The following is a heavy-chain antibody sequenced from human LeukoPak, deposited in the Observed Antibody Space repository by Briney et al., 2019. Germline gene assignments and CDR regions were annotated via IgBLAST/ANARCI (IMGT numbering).Heavy chain of an antibody. J-gene: IGHJ4*02. CDR1: GGTFSSYA. D-gene: IGHD3-22*01. CDR3: ARDQDYYEYYFDY. V-gene: IGHV1-69*13. Sequence: GASVKVSCKASGGTFSSYAISWVRQAPGQGLEWMGGIIPIFGTANYAQKFQGRVTITADESTSTAYMELSSLRSDDTAVYYCARDQDYYEYYFDYWGQGTLVTVSS. CDR2: IIPIFGTA.